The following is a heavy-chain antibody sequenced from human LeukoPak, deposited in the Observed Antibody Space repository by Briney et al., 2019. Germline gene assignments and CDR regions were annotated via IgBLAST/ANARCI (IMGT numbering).Heavy chain of an antibody. D-gene: IGHD3-22*01. CDR1: GFTFSSYA. CDR2: ISGSGGST. V-gene: IGHV3-23*01. CDR3: ARPQSSSGYYWPFDD. Sequence: GGCLRLSCAASGFTFSSYAMSWVRQAPGKGLEWLSAISGSGGSTYYADSVKGRFTISRDNSKNTLYLQMNSLRAEDTAVYYCARPQSSSGYYWPFDDWGRETWSPSPQ. J-gene: IGHJ4*02.